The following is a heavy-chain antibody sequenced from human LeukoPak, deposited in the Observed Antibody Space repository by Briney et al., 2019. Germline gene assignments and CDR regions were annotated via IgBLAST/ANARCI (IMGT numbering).Heavy chain of an antibody. J-gene: IGHJ4*02. Sequence: PGGSLRLSFAASGFTFSSYGMHWVRQAPGKGLEWVAFIRYDGSNKYYADSVKGRFTISRDNSKNTLYLQMNSLRAEDTAVYYCAKLVVPAAAFDYWGQGTLVTVSS. CDR2: IRYDGSNK. CDR1: GFTFSSYG. D-gene: IGHD2-2*01. CDR3: AKLVVPAAAFDY. V-gene: IGHV3-30*02.